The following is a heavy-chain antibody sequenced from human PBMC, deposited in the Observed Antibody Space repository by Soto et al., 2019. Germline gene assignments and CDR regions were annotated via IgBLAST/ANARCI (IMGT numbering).Heavy chain of an antibody. CDR3: ARWGDNTIFDY. Sequence: PGASLRLSCGASGFTFSSHGMHWVRQAPGKGLEWVAVIWYDGSNKYYADSVKGRFTISRDNSKNTVYLQMNSLRAEDTAVYYCARWGDNTIFDYWGQGTLVTVSS. CDR2: IWYDGSNK. V-gene: IGHV3-33*01. D-gene: IGHD1-1*01. CDR1: GFTFSSHG. J-gene: IGHJ4*02.